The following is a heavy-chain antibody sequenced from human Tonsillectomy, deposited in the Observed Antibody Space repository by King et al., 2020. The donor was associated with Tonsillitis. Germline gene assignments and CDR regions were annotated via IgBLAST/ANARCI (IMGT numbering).Heavy chain of an antibody. CDR1: GFTFSNAW. V-gene: IGHV3-15*01. J-gene: IGHJ4*02. D-gene: IGHD4-17*01. Sequence: VQLVESXGGLVKPGGSLRLSCAASGFTFSNAWMSWVRQAPGKGLEWVGRIKSKTDGGTTDYAAPVKGRFTISRDDSKNTLYLQMNSLKTEDTAVYYXTTEIXGDYXGHXGXGTLVTXXS. CDR2: IKSKTDGGTT. CDR3: TTEIXGDYXGH.